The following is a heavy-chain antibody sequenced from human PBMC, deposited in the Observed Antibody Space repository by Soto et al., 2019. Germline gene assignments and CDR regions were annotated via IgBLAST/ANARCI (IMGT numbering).Heavy chain of an antibody. J-gene: IGHJ4*02. CDR2: INNSGST. V-gene: IGHV4-34*01. D-gene: IGHD4-17*01. CDR3: ARGLSHSGGEVAPLDSGDYVGTFSY. Sequence: QVQLQQWGAGLLKPSETLSLTCAVSGGSFSGYYWCWIRQPPGKGLEWVGEINNSGSTNYNPSLISRVTLSVDTSKNQFPLKLSSVTAADTAVYDCARGLSHSGGEVAPLDSGDYVGTFSYLGQGTLVTGSS. CDR1: GGSFSGYY.